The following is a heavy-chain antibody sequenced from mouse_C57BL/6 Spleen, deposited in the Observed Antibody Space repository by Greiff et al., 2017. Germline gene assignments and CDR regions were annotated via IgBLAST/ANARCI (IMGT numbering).Heavy chain of an antibody. J-gene: IGHJ4*01. D-gene: IGHD2-1*01. V-gene: IGHV1-50*01. CDR2: IDPADSYT. Sequence: QVQLQQSGAELVKPGASVKMSCKASGYTFTSYWMQWVKQRPGQGLEWIGEIDPADSYTNYNQKFKGKATLTVDTSSSPAYMQLSSLPSYDAAVYYCARKCNCTRDDYAMDYWGQGTSVTVSS. CDR1: GYTFTSYW. CDR3: ARKCNCTRDDYAMDY.